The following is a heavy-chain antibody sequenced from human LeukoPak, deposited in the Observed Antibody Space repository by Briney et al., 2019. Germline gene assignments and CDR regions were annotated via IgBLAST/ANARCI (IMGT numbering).Heavy chain of an antibody. CDR3: AREAPGSGNFYF. J-gene: IGHJ4*02. V-gene: IGHV1-2*02. CDR1: GYTFTYYY. Sequence: GASVKVSCKTFGYTFTYYYLHWVRQAPGQGLEWMGWFNPNSVGTNSAQKFQGRVTMTSDTSITTAYMELTSLRSDDTAVYYCAREAPGSGNFYFWGQGTLVTVSS. D-gene: IGHD3-10*01. CDR2: FNPNSVGT.